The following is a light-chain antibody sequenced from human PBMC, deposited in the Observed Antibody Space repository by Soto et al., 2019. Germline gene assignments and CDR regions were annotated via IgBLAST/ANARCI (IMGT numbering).Light chain of an antibody. Sequence: DIVMTQSPDSLAVSLGERATINCKSSKSVLYSSNDKNYLAWYQQKPGQPPKLLIYWASTRESGVPDRFSGSGSGTDFTLTISRLEPEDFAVYYCQQYGSSGTFGQGTKVDIK. V-gene: IGKV4-1*01. CDR1: KSVLYSSNDKNY. CDR3: QQYGSSGT. CDR2: WAS. J-gene: IGKJ1*01.